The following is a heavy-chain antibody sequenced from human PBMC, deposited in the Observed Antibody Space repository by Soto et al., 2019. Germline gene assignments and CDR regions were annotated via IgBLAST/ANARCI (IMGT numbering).Heavy chain of an antibody. J-gene: IGHJ4*02. CDR2: ISYDGSNK. D-gene: IGHD1-26*01. CDR3: ARVGVVGATWLDY. Sequence: QVQLVESGGGVVQPGRSLRLSCAASGFTFSSYAMHWVRQAPGKGLEWVAVISYDGSNKYYADSVKGRFTISRDNSKNTLYLQMNSLIAEDTAVYYCARVGVVGATWLDYWGQGTLVTVSS. V-gene: IGHV3-30-3*01. CDR1: GFTFSSYA.